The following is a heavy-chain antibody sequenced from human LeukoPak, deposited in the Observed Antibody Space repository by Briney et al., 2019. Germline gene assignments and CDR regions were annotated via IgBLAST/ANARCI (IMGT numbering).Heavy chain of an antibody. J-gene: IGHJ4*02. CDR3: ARGWLAETTVVTPYNY. V-gene: IGHV1-69*01. CDR1: GGSFSSNA. Sequence: SVKVSCKASGGSFSSNAINWVRQAPGQGLEWMGGIIPIFGTANYAQKFQDRVTITAAESMSTVYMELSSLRSEDTAVYYCARGWLAETTVVTPYNYWGQGTLVTVSS. CDR2: IIPIFGTA. D-gene: IGHD4-23*01.